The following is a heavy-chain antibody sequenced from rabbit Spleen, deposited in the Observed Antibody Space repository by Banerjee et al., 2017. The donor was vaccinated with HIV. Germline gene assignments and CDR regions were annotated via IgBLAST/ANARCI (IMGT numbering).Heavy chain of an antibody. Sequence: QEQLVESGGGLVQPEGSLTLTCTASGFSFSSSYWMCWVRQAPGKGLEWVACAYAGSSGNTYSATWAKGRFTVSKTSSTTVTLQMTSLTAADTATYFCARDAGTSFSTYGMDLWGPGTLVTVS. J-gene: IGHJ6*01. V-gene: IGHV1S45*01. CDR2: AYAGSSGNT. CDR1: GFSFSSSYW. D-gene: IGHD8-1*01. CDR3: ARDAGTSFSTYGMDL.